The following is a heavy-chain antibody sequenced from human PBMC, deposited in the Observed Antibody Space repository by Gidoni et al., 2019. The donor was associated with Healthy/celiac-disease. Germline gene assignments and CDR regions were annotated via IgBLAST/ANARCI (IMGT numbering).Heavy chain of an antibody. CDR1: GYSFTSYW. J-gene: IGHJ6*02. CDR3: ARPRYYDSSGYPMGNYGMDV. V-gene: IGHV5-51*01. D-gene: IGHD3-22*01. CDR2: IYPGDSDT. Sequence: EVQLVQSGAEGKKHGESLKISCRGSGYSFTSYWIGWVRQMPGKGLAWMGRIYPGDSDTRYSPSFQGQVTISADKSISTAYLQWSSLKASDTAMYYCARPRYYDSSGYPMGNYGMDVWGQGTTVTVSS.